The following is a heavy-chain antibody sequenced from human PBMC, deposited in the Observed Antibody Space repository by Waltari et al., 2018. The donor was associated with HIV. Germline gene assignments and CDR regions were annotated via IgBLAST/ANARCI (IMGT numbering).Heavy chain of an antibody. CDR3: ASMTKGYCHSGLCLNIVV. CDR1: GYTFSSYD. Sequence: QEDLVQSGAEVKKLVASVKVSCKAIGYTFSSYDINWVRQAAGQGLEWVGWMNPNSGNAGYAQTVQGRVTMTRNSSTSTAYMELSGLTSEDTAVYYCASMTKGYCHSGLCLNIVVWGQGTTVTVSS. J-gene: IGHJ6*02. D-gene: IGHD2-8*01. CDR2: MNPNSGNA. V-gene: IGHV1-8*02.